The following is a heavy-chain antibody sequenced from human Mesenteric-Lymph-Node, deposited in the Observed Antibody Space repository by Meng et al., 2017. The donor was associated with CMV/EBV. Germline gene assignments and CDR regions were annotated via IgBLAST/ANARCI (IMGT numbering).Heavy chain of an antibody. J-gene: IGHJ4*02. CDR3: ARDPTITTSNAFDY. CDR2: FYSGGST. V-gene: IGHV4-39*07. D-gene: IGHD3-3*01. CDR1: GGSISSSSYY. Sequence: GSLRLSCTVSGGSISSSSYYWGWIRQPPGKGLEWIGCFYSGGSTYYNPSLKSRVSISVDTSKNQLSLKLSSVTAADTAVYYCARDPTITTSNAFDYWGQGILVTVSS.